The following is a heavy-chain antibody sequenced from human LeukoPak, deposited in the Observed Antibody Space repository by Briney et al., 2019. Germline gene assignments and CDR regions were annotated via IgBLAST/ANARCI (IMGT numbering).Heavy chain of an antibody. D-gene: IGHD2-2*01. CDR3: ATSYCSSTSCWAAFDI. CDR2: IYYGGTT. V-gene: IGHV4-59*01. J-gene: IGHJ3*02. Sequence: SETLSLTCTVSGGSISNYFWSWIRQPPGKGLEWIGYIYYGGTTNYNPSLKSRVTISVDTSKNQFSLKLSSVTAADTAVYYCATSYCSSTSCWAAFDIWGQGTMVTVSS. CDR1: GGSISNYF.